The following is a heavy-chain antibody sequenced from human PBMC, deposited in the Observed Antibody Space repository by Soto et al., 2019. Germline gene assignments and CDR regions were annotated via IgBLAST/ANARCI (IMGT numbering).Heavy chain of an antibody. D-gene: IGHD2-15*01. V-gene: IGHV3-30*18. CDR1: GFTFSSYG. CDR3: AKDSGRGSADYYFDY. Sequence: QVQLVESGGGVVQPGRSLRLSCAASGFTFSSYGMHWVRQAPGKGLEWVAVISNNGNNKDSADSMKGRLTIFRDNSRNTLYLEMNSLRAEDTAVYYCAKDSGRGSADYYFDYWGQGTLVTVSS. J-gene: IGHJ4*02. CDR2: ISNNGNNK.